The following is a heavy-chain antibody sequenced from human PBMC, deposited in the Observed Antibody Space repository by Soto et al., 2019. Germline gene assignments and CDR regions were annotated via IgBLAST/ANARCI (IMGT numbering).Heavy chain of an antibody. J-gene: IGHJ4*02. D-gene: IGHD3-22*01. CDR2: IIPILGIA. CDR1: GGTFSSYT. CDR3: ARSLSHYDSSGYLDY. V-gene: IGHV1-69*02. Sequence: QVQLVQSGAEVKKPGSSVKVSCKASGGTFSSYTISWVRQAPGQGLEWMGRIIPILGIANYAQKFQGRVTITADKSTSTAYMALSSLRSEDTAVYYCARSLSHYDSSGYLDYWGQGTLVTVSS.